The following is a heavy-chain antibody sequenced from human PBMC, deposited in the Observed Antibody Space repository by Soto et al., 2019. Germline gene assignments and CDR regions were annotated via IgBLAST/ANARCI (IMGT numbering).Heavy chain of an antibody. J-gene: IGHJ4*02. D-gene: IGHD3-22*01. CDR2: ISYSGST. Sequence: QVQLQESGPGLVKPSQTLSLTCTISGGSINSGGYYWSWLRQPPGKGLEWIGYISYSGSTYYNPSLKSRVTISVDTSKNQLSLKLSSVTAADTTVYYCATSDYDSSGYYGGFDYWCQGTLVTVSS. CDR1: GGSINSGGYY. CDR3: ATSDYDSSGYYGGFDY. V-gene: IGHV4-31*03.